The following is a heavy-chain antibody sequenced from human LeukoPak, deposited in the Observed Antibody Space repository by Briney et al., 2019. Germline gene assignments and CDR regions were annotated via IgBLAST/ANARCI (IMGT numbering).Heavy chain of an antibody. D-gene: IGHD3-22*01. CDR2: ISSSSSYI. CDR3: ARGAYDSTGYYHY. J-gene: IGHJ4*02. CDR1: GFTFSSYS. V-gene: IGHV3-21*01. Sequence: PGGSLRLSCAASGFTFSSYSMNWVRQAPGKGLEWVSSISSSSSYIYYADSVKGRFTISRDNAKNSLYLQMNSLRAEDTAVYYCARGAYDSTGYYHYWGQGTLVTVSS.